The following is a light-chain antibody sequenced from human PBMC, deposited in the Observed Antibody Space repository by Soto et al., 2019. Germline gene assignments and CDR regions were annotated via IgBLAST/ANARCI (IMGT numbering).Light chain of an antibody. Sequence: EIVLTQSPATLSLSPGERATLSCRASQSVSSYLAWYQQKPGQAPRLLIYDASNRATGIPARFSGSGSGTEFTLTISSLEPEDFAVYYCQQRSKWPTITFRQGTRLEIX. CDR1: QSVSSY. J-gene: IGKJ5*01. CDR2: DAS. CDR3: QQRSKWPTIT. V-gene: IGKV3-11*01.